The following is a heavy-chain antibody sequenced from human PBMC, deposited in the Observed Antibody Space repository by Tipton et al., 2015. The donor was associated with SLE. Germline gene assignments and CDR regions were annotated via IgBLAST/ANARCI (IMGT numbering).Heavy chain of an antibody. CDR1: GFTFGDYA. J-gene: IGHJ5*02. Sequence: SLRLSCTASGFTFGDYAMSWVRQAPGKGLEWVSFIRSKAYSGTTEYAASVKGRFTISRDDSKSIAYLQMNSLKTEDTAVYYCTRDRYYYERSGENWFDPWGQGTLVTVSS. D-gene: IGHD3-22*01. V-gene: IGHV3-49*04. CDR3: TRDRYYYERSGENWFDP. CDR2: IRSKAYSGTT.